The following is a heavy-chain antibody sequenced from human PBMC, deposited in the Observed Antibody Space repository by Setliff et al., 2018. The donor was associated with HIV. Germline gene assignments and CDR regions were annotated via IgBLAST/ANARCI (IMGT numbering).Heavy chain of an antibody. Sequence: GGSLRLSCAASGFTFSNYEMNWVRQAPGKGLEWVSYISSSGTTIYYADSVKGRFTISRDNAENSLYLQMNSLRAEDTAVYYCARDNGRYFDRGWFDPWGQGALVTVS. D-gene: IGHD3-9*01. CDR1: GFTFSNYE. CDR3: ARDNGRYFDRGWFDP. V-gene: IGHV3-48*03. J-gene: IGHJ5*02. CDR2: ISSSGTTI.